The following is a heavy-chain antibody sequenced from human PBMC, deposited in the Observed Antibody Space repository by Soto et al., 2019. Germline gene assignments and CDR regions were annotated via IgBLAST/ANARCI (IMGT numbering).Heavy chain of an antibody. CDR3: ARVPDR. D-gene: IGHD2-2*01. CDR2: IHYSGST. V-gene: IGHV4-39*07. CDR1: GGSISSSSYY. J-gene: IGHJ5*02. Sequence: PSETLSLTCTVSGGSISSSSYYWGWIRQPPGKGLEWIGSIHYSGSTYYNPSLKSRVTISVDRSKNQFSLKLSSVTAADTAVYYCARVPDRWGQGTLVTVSS.